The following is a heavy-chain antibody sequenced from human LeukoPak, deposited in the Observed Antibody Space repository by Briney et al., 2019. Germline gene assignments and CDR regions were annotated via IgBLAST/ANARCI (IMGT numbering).Heavy chain of an antibody. CDR3: ARLMGRRGSLERDAFDI. CDR1: GGTFSSYA. V-gene: IGHV1-69*13. CDR2: IIPIFGTA. Sequence: ASVKVSCKASGGTFSSYAISWVRQAPGQGLEWMGGIIPIFGTANYAQKFQGRVTITADESTSTAYMELSSLRSEDTAVYYCARLMGRRGSLERDAFDIWGQGTMVTVSS. J-gene: IGHJ3*02. D-gene: IGHD1-1*01.